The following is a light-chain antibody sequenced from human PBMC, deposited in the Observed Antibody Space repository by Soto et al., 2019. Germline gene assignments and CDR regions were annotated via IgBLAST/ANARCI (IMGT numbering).Light chain of an antibody. CDR3: NSYAGSYTLYV. V-gene: IGLV2-11*01. J-gene: IGLJ1*01. CDR1: SSDVGGYNY. Sequence: QSVLTQPRSVSGSPGQSVAISCAGTSSDVGGYNYVSWYQQHPGKAPKLMIYDVTKRPSGVPDRFSGSKSGNTASLTISGLQDEDEADYYCNSYAGSYTLYVFGTGIKVTVL. CDR2: DVT.